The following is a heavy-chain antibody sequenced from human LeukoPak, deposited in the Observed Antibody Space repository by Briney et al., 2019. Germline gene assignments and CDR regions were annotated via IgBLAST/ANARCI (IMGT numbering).Heavy chain of an antibody. D-gene: IGHD4-17*01. CDR2: IKSRTDGGAM. Sequence: PGGSLRLSCAASGFTFRNAWMSWVRQAPGKGLEWVGRIKSRTDGGAMEYAAPVKGRFTISRDDSKNALYLQINSLKTEDTAVYYWADLGDYRVGWGQGTLVTVSS. CDR1: GFTFRNAW. CDR3: ADLGDYRVG. V-gene: IGHV3-15*01. J-gene: IGHJ4*02.